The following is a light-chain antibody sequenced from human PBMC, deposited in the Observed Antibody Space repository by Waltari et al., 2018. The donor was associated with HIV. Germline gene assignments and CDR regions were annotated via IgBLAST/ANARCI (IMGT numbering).Light chain of an antibody. CDR1: QSVSSSY. Sequence: EIVLTQSPGTLSLSPGERATLSCRASQSVSSSYLAWYQQKPGQAPRLLIYGASSRATCIPDRVSGSGSGTDFTLTISRLEPEDFAVYYCQQYGSSPPLTFGQGTRLEIK. CDR2: GAS. J-gene: IGKJ5*01. V-gene: IGKV3-20*01. CDR3: QQYGSSPPLT.